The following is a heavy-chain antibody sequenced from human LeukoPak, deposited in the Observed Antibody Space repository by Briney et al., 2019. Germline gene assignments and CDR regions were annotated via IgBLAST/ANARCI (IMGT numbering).Heavy chain of an antibody. D-gene: IGHD1-1*01. CDR1: GFTNYW. CDR3: ARHTLWRFDY. J-gene: IGHJ4*02. CDR2: INQDRGTE. Sequence: PGGSLRLSCAAYGFTNYWLTWVRQAPGKGLEWVANINQDRGTEYYVDSMKGRFTISRDNAKNLVYLQINSLRAEDTAVYFCARHTLWRFDYWGQGALVTVSS. V-gene: IGHV3-7*01.